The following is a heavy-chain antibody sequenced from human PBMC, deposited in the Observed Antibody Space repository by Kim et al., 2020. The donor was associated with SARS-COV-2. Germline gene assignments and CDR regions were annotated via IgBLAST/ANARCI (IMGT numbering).Heavy chain of an antibody. CDR3: ARAQSDWNDLIFDY. D-gene: IGHD1-1*01. V-gene: IGHV1-69*01. J-gene: IGHJ4*02. Sequence: AQRFQGRVTMTADESTSTAYMELSSLRSEDTAVYYCARAQSDWNDLIFDYWGQGTLVTVSS.